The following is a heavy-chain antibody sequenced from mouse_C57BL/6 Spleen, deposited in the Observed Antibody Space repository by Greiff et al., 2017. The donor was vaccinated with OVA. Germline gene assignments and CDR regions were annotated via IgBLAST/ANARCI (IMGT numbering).Heavy chain of an antibody. V-gene: IGHV1-82*01. CDR1: GYAFSSSW. CDR3: ARFYGSSLHWYFDV. Sequence: VQGVESGPELVKPGASVKISCKASGYAFSSSWMNWVKQRPGKGLEWIGRIYPGDGDTNYNGKFKGKATLTADKSSSTAYMQLSSLTSEDSAVYFCARFYGSSLHWYFDVWGTGTTVTVSS. J-gene: IGHJ1*03. D-gene: IGHD1-1*01. CDR2: IYPGDGDT.